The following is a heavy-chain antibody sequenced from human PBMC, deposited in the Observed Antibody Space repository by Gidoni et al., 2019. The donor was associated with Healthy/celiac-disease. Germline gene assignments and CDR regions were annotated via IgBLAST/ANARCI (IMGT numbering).Heavy chain of an antibody. V-gene: IGHV3-13*01. D-gene: IGHD4-17*01. CDR2: IGTAGDT. CDR1: GFTFSSYD. Sequence: EVQLVESGGGLVQPGGSLRLSCAASGFTFSSYDMHWVRQATGKGLEWVSAIGTAGDTYYPGSVKGRFTISRENAKNSLYLQMNSLRAGDTAVYYCARGGGDYTLWDAFDIWGQGTMVTVSS. CDR3: ARGGGDYTLWDAFDI. J-gene: IGHJ3*02.